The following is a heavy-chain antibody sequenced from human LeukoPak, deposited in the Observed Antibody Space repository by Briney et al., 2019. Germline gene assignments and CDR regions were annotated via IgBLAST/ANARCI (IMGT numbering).Heavy chain of an antibody. D-gene: IGHD3-22*01. CDR2: IASDGSST. CDR1: GFTFSSYW. CDR3: AKDRYDSSGFDY. V-gene: IGHV3-74*01. Sequence: GGSLRLSCAASGFTFSSYWMNWVRQAPGKGLVWVSRIASDGSSTTYADSVKGRFSISRDNAKNTLYLQMNSLRAEDTAVYYCAKDRYDSSGFDYWGQGTLVTVSS. J-gene: IGHJ4*02.